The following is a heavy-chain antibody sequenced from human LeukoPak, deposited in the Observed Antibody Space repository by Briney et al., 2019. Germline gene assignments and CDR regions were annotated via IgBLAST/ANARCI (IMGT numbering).Heavy chain of an antibody. CDR3: ARGFRDSSGRKPDY. Sequence: ASVKVSCKASGYTFTSYDINWMRQATGQGLEWMGWMNPNSGNTGYAQKFQDRVTMTRNTSINTAYMELSSLRSEDMAVYCCARGFRDSSGRKPDYWGQGALVTVSS. V-gene: IGHV1-8*01. CDR1: GYTFTSYD. CDR2: MNPNSGNT. J-gene: IGHJ4*02. D-gene: IGHD3-22*01.